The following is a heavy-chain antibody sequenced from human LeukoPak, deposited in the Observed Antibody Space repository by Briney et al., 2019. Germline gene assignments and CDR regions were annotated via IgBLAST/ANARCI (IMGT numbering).Heavy chain of an antibody. Sequence: GGSLRLSCAASGFMFNGYSMTWVRQAPGKGLEWVSYISGGSDYIFYTDSVKGRFAISRDNAKNSLYLQMNSLRAEATALYHCARRRRYIAAAGTEYYGMDVWGQGTTVTVSS. CDR1: GFMFNGYS. J-gene: IGHJ6*02. CDR2: ISGGSDYI. V-gene: IGHV3-21*04. D-gene: IGHD6-13*01. CDR3: ARRRRYIAAAGTEYYGMDV.